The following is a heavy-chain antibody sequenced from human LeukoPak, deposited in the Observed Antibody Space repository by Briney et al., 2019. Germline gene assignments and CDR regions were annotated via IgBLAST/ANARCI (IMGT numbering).Heavy chain of an antibody. Sequence: ASVKVSCKASGYTFTSYGISWVRQAPGQGLEWMGWISAYNGNTNYAQKLQGRVTMTTDTSTSTAYMELRSLRSDDTAVYYCARGAYRGSSWYGGDYYSYMDVWGKGTTVTISS. J-gene: IGHJ6*03. CDR2: ISAYNGNT. D-gene: IGHD6-13*01. V-gene: IGHV1-18*01. CDR1: GYTFTSYG. CDR3: ARGAYRGSSWYGGDYYSYMDV.